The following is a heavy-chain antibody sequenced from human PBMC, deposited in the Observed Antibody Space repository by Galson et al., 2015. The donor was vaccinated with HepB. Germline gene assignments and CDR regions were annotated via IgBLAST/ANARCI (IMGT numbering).Heavy chain of an antibody. D-gene: IGHD6-6*01. CDR2: IWSDGYKK. Sequence: SLRLSCATSGFTFSNSGMHWVRQAPGKGQEWVAVIWSDGYKKYYADSVRGRFTISRDNSKNTVYLQMNSMRAEDTAVYYCAKDAYRSSYYFDYWGQGTLVTVSS. V-gene: IGHV3-33*06. CDR1: GFTFSNSG. J-gene: IGHJ4*02. CDR3: AKDAYRSSYYFDY.